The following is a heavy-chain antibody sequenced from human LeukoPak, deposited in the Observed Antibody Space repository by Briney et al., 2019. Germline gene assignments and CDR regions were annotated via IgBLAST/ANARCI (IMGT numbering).Heavy chain of an antibody. CDR3: ARGTATLDY. J-gene: IGHJ4*02. Sequence: SETLSLTCTVSGGSISSYYWSWIRQPPGKGLEWIGYIYYSGSTNYNPSLKSRVTISVDTSKNQFSLKLSSVTAADTAVHYCARGTATLDYWGQGTLVTVSS. V-gene: IGHV4-59*01. D-gene: IGHD2-2*01. CDR1: GGSISSYY. CDR2: IYYSGST.